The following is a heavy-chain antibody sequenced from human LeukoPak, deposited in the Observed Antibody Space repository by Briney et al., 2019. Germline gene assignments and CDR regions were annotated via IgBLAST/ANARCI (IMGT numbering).Heavy chain of an antibody. CDR2: ISSSSSYI. V-gene: IGHV3-21*01. J-gene: IGHJ6*02. CDR1: GFTFSSYS. Sequence: GGSLRLSRAASGFTFSSYSMNWVRQAPGKGLEWVSSISSSSSYIYYADSVKGRFTISRDNAKNSLYLQMNSLRAEDTAVYYCARDNYLVGAKPNYYYYGMDVWGQGTTVTVSS. D-gene: IGHD1-26*01. CDR3: ARDNYLVGAKPNYYYYGMDV.